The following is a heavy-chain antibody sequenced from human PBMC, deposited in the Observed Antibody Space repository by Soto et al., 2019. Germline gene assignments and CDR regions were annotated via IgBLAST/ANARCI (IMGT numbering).Heavy chain of an antibody. CDR3: ARGKDGYCSSTSCPNLFDY. J-gene: IGHJ4*02. Sequence: QVQLVQSGAEVKKPGSSVKVSCKASGGTFSSYAISWVRQAPGQGLEWMGGIIPIFGTANYAQKFQGRVTITADESTSTAYMELSSLRSEDTAVYYCARGKDGYCSSTSCPNLFDYWGQGTLVTVSS. CDR2: IIPIFGTA. V-gene: IGHV1-69*01. D-gene: IGHD2-2*03. CDR1: GGTFSSYA.